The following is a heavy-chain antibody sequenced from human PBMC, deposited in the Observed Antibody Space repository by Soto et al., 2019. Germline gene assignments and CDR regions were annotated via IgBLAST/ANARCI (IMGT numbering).Heavy chain of an antibody. CDR3: AREAWRGYCSGGSCYSGAFDI. CDR1: GFTFSSYA. CDR2: ISYDGSNK. J-gene: IGHJ3*02. Sequence: PGGSLRLSCAASGFTFSSYAMHWVRQAPGKGLEWVAVISYDGSNKYYADSVKGRFTISRDNSKNTLYLQMNSLRAEDTAVYYCAREAWRGYCSGGSCYSGAFDIWGQGTMVTVS. D-gene: IGHD2-15*01. V-gene: IGHV3-30-3*01.